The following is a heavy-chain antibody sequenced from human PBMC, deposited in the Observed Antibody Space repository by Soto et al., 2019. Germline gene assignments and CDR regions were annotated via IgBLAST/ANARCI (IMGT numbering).Heavy chain of an antibody. V-gene: IGHV4-61*01. CDR3: ARMGISQKNWFDP. D-gene: IGHD1-20*01. CDR2: IYYSGST. Sequence: PSETLSLTCTVSGGSVSSGSYYWSWIRQPPGKGLEWIGYIYYSGSTNYNPSLKSRVTISVDTSKNQFSLKLSSVTAADTAVYYCARMGISQKNWFDPWGQGTLVTVSS. J-gene: IGHJ5*02. CDR1: GGSVSSGSYY.